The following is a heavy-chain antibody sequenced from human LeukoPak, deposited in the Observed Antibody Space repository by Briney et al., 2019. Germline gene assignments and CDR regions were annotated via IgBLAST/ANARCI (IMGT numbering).Heavy chain of an antibody. CDR2: INPNSGGT. CDR1: GYTFTGYY. D-gene: IGHD2-2*01. V-gene: IGHV1-2*02. J-gene: IGHJ6*02. CDR3: TRATSVVVPAADHYYYGMDV. Sequence: ASVKVSCKASGYTFTGYYMHWVRQAPGQGLEWMGWINPNSGGTDYAQKFQGRFTMTRDTSLSTAYMELSRLRSDDTAVYYCTRATSVVVPAADHYYYGMDVWGQGSTVTVSS.